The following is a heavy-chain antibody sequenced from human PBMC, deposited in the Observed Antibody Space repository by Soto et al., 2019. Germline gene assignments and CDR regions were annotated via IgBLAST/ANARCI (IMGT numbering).Heavy chain of an antibody. CDR1: GSTFPSSY. J-gene: IGHJ6*02. D-gene: IGHD3-10*01. CDR3: ARGGDGSGMFSNDCYYGMDG. V-gene: IGHV1-46*01. CDR2: LNPSGGST. Sequence: ASVKVSCKASGSTFPSSYMHWVRQTPGHVPERMGILNPSGGSTSYAQKFQGRVTMTRDTSTSTVYMELSSLRSEDTAVYYCARGGDGSGMFSNDCYYGMDGWDQGTTVT.